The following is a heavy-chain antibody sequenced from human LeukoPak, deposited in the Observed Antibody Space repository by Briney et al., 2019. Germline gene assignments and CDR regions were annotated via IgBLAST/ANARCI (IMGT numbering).Heavy chain of an antibody. J-gene: IGHJ4*02. Sequence: AGGSLRLSCAASGFTFDDYGMSWVRQAPGKGLEWGSGINWNGGSTGYADSVKGRFTISRDNAKNSLYLQMNSLRAEDTALYYCARDRIVVVPAEGYFDYWGQGTLVTVSS. D-gene: IGHD2-2*01. V-gene: IGHV3-20*04. CDR3: ARDRIVVVPAEGYFDY. CDR1: GFTFDDYG. CDR2: INWNGGST.